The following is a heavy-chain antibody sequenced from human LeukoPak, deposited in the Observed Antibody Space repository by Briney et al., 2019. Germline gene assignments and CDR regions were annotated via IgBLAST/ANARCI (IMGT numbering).Heavy chain of an antibody. V-gene: IGHV3-74*01. D-gene: IGHD2-8*01. CDR2: INSVGSLT. J-gene: IGHJ4*02. CDR1: GFTFSSYW. Sequence: PGGSLRLSCAASGFTFSSYWMQWVRQAPGKGLVWVSRINSVGSLTSYADSVKGRFTISRDNAKNTLYLQMNSLRAEDTAVYYCARTLYCSNGVCYILDYWGQGTLLTVSS. CDR3: ARTLYCSNGVCYILDY.